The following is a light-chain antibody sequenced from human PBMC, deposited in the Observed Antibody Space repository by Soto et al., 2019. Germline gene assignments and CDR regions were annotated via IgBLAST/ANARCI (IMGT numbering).Light chain of an antibody. CDR1: SSDVGGYNY. V-gene: IGLV2-14*01. CDR2: DVT. Sequence: QSVLTQPASVSRSPGQSITISCTGTSSDVGGYNYVSWYQQHPVKAPKLTIYDVTNRPSGVSDRFSGSKSGNTASLTISGLQAEDEADYYCSSYTSSSTPYVFGTGTKVTVL. J-gene: IGLJ1*01. CDR3: SSYTSSSTPYV.